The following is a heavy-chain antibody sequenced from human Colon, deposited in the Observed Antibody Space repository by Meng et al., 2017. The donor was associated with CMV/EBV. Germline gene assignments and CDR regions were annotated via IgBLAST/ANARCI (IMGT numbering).Heavy chain of an antibody. Sequence: FSLSTYGMHWVRQAPGKGLVWVSRINSDGSTTNYADSVKGRFTISRDNAKNTLYLQMNSLRAEDTAVYYCARGKFQSVGIVYSYFDPWGQGALVTVSS. CDR3: ARGKFQSVGIVYSYFDP. CDR2: INSDGSTT. V-gene: IGHV3-74*01. D-gene: IGHD5-18*01. J-gene: IGHJ5*02. CDR1: FSLSTYG.